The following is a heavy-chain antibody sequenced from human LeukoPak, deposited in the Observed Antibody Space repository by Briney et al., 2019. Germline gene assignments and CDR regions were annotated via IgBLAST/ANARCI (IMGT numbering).Heavy chain of an antibody. Sequence: SVKVSCKASGGTFSSYAISWVRQAPGQGLEWTGGIIPIFGTANYAQKFQGRVTITTDESTSTAYMELSSLRSEDTAVYYCARERGDGYLFDYWGQGTLVTVSS. CDR3: ARERGDGYLFDY. D-gene: IGHD5-24*01. CDR2: IIPIFGTA. J-gene: IGHJ4*02. CDR1: GGTFSSYA. V-gene: IGHV1-69*05.